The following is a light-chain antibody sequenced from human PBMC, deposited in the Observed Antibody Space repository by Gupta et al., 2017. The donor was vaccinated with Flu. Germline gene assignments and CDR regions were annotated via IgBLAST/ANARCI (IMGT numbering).Light chain of an antibody. CDR1: ISNIGAGYV. CDR2: GNS. J-gene: IGLJ3*02. Sequence: HSVLPHPPSLSGPPGPQVTMSCAGSISNIGAGYVVHWYQQLPGTAPKLLIYGNSNRPSEVPDRFSGSKSGTSASLAITGLQAEDEADYYCQSYYSSLSGSVFGGGTKLTVL. V-gene: IGLV1-40*01. CDR3: QSYYSSLSGSV.